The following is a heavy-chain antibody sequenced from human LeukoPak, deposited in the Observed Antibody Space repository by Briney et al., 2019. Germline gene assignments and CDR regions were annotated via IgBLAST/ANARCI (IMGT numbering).Heavy chain of an antibody. CDR2: ISGSGGRT. J-gene: IGHJ4*02. V-gene: IGHV3-23*01. D-gene: IGHD5-12*01. CDR1: GFTLSSYA. Sequence: GGSLRLSRAASGFTLSSYAMSWGRQGPGEGLEWGSVISGSGGRTYYADSVKGRFTISRDNSKNTLYVQMNSLRAEDTAVYYCAKDLLAATIDYYFDYWGQGTLVTVSS. CDR3: AKDLLAATIDYYFDY.